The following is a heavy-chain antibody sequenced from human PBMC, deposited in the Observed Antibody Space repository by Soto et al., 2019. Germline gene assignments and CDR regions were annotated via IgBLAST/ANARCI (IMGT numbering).Heavy chain of an antibody. V-gene: IGHV4-31*03. J-gene: IGHJ5*02. Sequence: QVQLQESGPGLVKPSQTLSLTCTVSGGSISSGGYYWSWIRQHPGKGLEWIGYIYYSGSTYYNPSLKSRVTISVDTSKSQFSLKLSSVTAADTAVYYCARIVVVPAAMSGWFDPWGQGTLVTVSS. CDR1: GGSISSGGYY. CDR2: IYYSGST. CDR3: ARIVVVPAAMSGWFDP. D-gene: IGHD2-2*01.